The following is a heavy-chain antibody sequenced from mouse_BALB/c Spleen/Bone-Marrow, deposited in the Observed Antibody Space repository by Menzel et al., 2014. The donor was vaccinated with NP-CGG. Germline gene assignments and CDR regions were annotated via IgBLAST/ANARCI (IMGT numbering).Heavy chain of an antibody. CDR1: GYSFTGYN. Sequence: VQLQQSGPELEKPGASVKISCKASGYSFTGYNMNWVKQSIGKSLEWIGNIDPYYGGTSYNQKFEGKATLTVDKSSSTAYMQLKSLTSEDSAIYYCASYGCDYRYFDVWGAGTRSPSPQ. CDR3: ASYGCDYRYFDV. J-gene: IGHJ1*01. V-gene: IGHV1-39*01. D-gene: IGHD2-2*01. CDR2: IDPYYGGT.